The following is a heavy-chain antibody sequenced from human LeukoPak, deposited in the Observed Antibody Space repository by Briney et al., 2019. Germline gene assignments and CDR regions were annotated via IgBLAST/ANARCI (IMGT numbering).Heavy chain of an antibody. CDR1: GGSMSPYH. CDR2: IYCSGST. Sequence: SETLSLTCTVSGGSMSPYHWGWIRQPPGKGLEWTGYIYCSGSTNYNPSLNSRVTISVDTSKNQFSLRLSSVTAADTAIYARAVSGRFDYWGQGTLVTVSS. J-gene: IGHJ4*02. V-gene: IGHV4-59*08. CDR3: AVSGRFDY. D-gene: IGHD6-19*01.